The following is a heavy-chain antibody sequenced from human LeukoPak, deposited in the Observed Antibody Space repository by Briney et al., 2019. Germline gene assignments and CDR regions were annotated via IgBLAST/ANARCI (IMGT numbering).Heavy chain of an antibody. Sequence: ASVKVSCKASGYTFTAYFMHWVRQAPGQGLEWMGWINPNSGGTNYAQKFQGRVTMTRDTSINTAYMELSGLRSDDTAVYYCARGRVSPGYWGQGTLVTVSS. CDR1: GYTFTAYF. CDR2: INPNSGGT. J-gene: IGHJ4*02. CDR3: ARGRVSPGY. V-gene: IGHV1-2*02.